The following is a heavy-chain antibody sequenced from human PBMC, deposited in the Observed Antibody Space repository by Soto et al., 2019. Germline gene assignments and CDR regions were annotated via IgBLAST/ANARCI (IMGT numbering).Heavy chain of an antibody. CDR1: GGSITSSSYY. CDR2: IYYSGST. J-gene: IGHJ5*02. D-gene: IGHD3-22*01. CDR3: ATMSSSGYPLDP. V-gene: IGHV4-39*01. Sequence: SETLSLTCTVSGGSITSSSYYWGWIRQPPGKGLEWIGSIYYSGSTYYNPSLKSRVTISVDTSKNQFSLKLSSVTAADTAVYFCATMSSSGYPLDPWGQGTLVTVSS.